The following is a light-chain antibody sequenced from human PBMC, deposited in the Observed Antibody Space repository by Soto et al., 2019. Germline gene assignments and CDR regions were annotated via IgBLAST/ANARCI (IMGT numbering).Light chain of an antibody. CDR1: QGIRND. V-gene: IGKV1-6*01. CDR2: AAS. Sequence: AIQMTQSPSSLSASVGDRVTIICRASQGIRNDLGWYQQKPGKTPKLLIYAASSLQSGVPSRFSGSGSGTDFTLTISSLQPEDCATYYCLQDYNYPGTFGQGTKVEIK. J-gene: IGKJ1*01. CDR3: LQDYNYPGT.